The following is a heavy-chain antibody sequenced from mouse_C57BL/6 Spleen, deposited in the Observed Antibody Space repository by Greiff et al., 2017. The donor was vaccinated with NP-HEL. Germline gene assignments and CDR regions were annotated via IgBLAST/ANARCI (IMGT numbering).Heavy chain of an antibody. CDR1: GYTFTDYN. V-gene: IGHV1-22*01. CDR3: ARGGGGPYYFDY. Sequence: EVQLQQSGPELVKPGASVKMSCKASGYTFTDYNMHWVKQSHGKSLEWIGYINPNNGGTSYNQKFKGKATLTVNKSSSTAYMELRSLTSEDSAVYYCARGGGGPYYFDYWGQGTTLTVSS. J-gene: IGHJ2*01. CDR2: INPNNGGT.